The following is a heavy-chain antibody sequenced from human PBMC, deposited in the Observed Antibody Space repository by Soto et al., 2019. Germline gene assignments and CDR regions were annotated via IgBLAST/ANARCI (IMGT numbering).Heavy chain of an antibody. D-gene: IGHD2-2*01. CDR1: GGSFSGYY. CDR2: INHSGST. J-gene: IGHJ6*03. V-gene: IGHV4-34*01. Sequence: SETLSLTCAVYGGSFSGYYWSWIRQPPGKGLEWIGEINHSGSTNYNPSLKSRVTISVDTSKNQFSLKLSSVTAADTAVYYCARAPQYCSSTSCSGGDYYYYMDVWGKGTTVTVSS. CDR3: ARAPQYCSSTSCSGGDYYYYMDV.